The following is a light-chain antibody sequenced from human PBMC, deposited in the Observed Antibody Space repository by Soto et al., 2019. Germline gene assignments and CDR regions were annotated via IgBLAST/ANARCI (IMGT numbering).Light chain of an antibody. J-gene: IGKJ5*01. CDR2: AAS. CDR3: QQAYSFPIT. CDR1: QAIVAY. V-gene: IGKV1D-12*01. Sequence: DIPVAQSPSSVSASLGDRVTITCRASQAIVAYLAWYQHKPGRAPELLIRAASTLQSGVPSRFSGSGSGTDFTLTINSLQPEDFATYYCQQAYSFPITFGQGTRLEIK.